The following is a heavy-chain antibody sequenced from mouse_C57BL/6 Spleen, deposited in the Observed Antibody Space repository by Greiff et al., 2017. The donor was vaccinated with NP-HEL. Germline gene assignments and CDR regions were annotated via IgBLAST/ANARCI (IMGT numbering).Heavy chain of an antibody. D-gene: IGHD4-1*01. Sequence: QVQLQQPGAELVKPGASVKLSCKASGYTFTSYWMHWVKQRPGQGLGWIGMIHPNSGSTNYNEKFKSKATLTVDKSSSTAYMQLSSLTSEDSAVYYCASPLNWDEAWFAYWGQGTLVTVSA. CDR3: ASPLNWDEAWFAY. CDR1: GYTFTSYW. CDR2: IHPNSGST. J-gene: IGHJ3*01. V-gene: IGHV1-64*01.